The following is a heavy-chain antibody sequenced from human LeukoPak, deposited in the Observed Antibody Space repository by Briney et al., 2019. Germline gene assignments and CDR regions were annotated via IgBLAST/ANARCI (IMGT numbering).Heavy chain of an antibody. V-gene: IGHV4-34*01. D-gene: IGHD2-2*01. J-gene: IGHJ4*02. CDR2: INHSGGT. CDR3: ARVDCSSTSCPAVNFDY. CDR1: GGSFSGYY. Sequence: SETLSLTCAVYGGSFSGYYWSWIRQPPGKGLEWIGEINHSGGTNDNPSLKSRVTISVDTSKNQFSLKLSSVTAADTAVYYCARVDCSSTSCPAVNFDYWGQGTLVTVSS.